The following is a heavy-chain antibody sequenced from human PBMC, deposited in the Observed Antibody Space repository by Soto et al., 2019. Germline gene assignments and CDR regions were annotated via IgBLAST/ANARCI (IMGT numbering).Heavy chain of an antibody. J-gene: IGHJ4*02. CDR2: IYSSGST. CDR1: GDSVSNNNYY. CDR3: ARGNWKGDY. Sequence: QVQLQESGPGLVKPSETLSLTCTVSGDSVSNNNYYWSWLRQPPGKGLEWIGYIYSSGSTNYNPSLKSRVTISIDTSKNQFSLKLRSLTVADTAVYYCARGNWKGDYWGQGTLVPVSS. V-gene: IGHV4-61*01. D-gene: IGHD1-1*01.